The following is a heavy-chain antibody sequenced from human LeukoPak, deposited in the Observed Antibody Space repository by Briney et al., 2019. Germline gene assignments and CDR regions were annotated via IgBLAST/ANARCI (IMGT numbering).Heavy chain of an antibody. CDR3: ARDRGIVGAHDAFDI. J-gene: IGHJ3*02. D-gene: IGHD1-26*01. CDR1: GGTFSSYA. CDR2: IIPIFGTA. Sequence: PVKVSCKASGGTFSSYAISWVRQAPGQGLEWMGGIIPIFGTANYAQKFQGRVTITADESTSTAYMELSSLRSEDTAVYYCARDRGIVGAHDAFDIWGQGTMVTVSS. V-gene: IGHV1-69*13.